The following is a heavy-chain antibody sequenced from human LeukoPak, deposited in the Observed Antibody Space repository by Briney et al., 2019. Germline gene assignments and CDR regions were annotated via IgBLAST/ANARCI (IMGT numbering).Heavy chain of an antibody. V-gene: IGHV3-33*01. D-gene: IGHD2-2*01. CDR1: GFSFSSYG. CDR2: IWYDGSNK. J-gene: IGHJ4*02. CDR3: ARSRGIVVPAAMFDY. Sequence: GGSLRLSSAASGFSFSSYGMHWVRQAPGKGLEWVAVIWYDGSNKYYADSVKGRFTISRDNSKNTLYLQMNSLRAEDTAVYYCARSRGIVVPAAMFDYWGQGTLVTVSS.